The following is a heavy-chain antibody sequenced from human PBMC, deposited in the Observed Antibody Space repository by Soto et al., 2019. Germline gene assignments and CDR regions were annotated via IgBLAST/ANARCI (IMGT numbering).Heavy chain of an antibody. CDR2: ISSSRSTI. CDR1: GFTFSSYS. Sequence: EVQLVESGGGLVQPGGSLRLSCAASGFTFSSYSMNWVRQAPGKGLEWVSYISSSRSTIYYADSVKGRFTISRDNAKNSLCLQMNSLRAEDTAVYYCARDCPGSSTTCYGNEWFDSWGQGTLVTVSS. CDR3: ARDCPGSSTTCYGNEWFDS. D-gene: IGHD2-2*01. V-gene: IGHV3-48*01. J-gene: IGHJ5*01.